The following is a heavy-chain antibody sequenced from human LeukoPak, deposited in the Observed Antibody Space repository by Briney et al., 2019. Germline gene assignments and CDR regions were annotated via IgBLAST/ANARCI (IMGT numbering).Heavy chain of an antibody. J-gene: IGHJ5*02. CDR2: IYYSGST. CDR1: GGSISSYY. Sequence: SETLSLTCTVSGGSISSYYWSWIRQPPEKGLEWIGYIYYSGSTNYNPSLKSRVTISVDTSKNQFSLKLSSVTAADTAVYYCARLFPGRFDPWGQGTLVTVSS. CDR3: ARLFPGRFDP. D-gene: IGHD2-21*01. V-gene: IGHV4-59*08.